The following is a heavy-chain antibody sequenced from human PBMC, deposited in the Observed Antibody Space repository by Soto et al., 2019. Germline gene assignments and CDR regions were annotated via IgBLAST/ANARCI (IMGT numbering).Heavy chain of an antibody. CDR2: IYYSGSA. Sequence: QVQLHESGPGLVKPSETLSLTCTVSGGSISSSSYYWGWIRQPPGKGLEWIGSIYYSGSAYYNPSLKSPITIPGASSRNSSSLSLASRTAGDPAVYYCVRQGSCVFPTLSWGLGTLLTVSS. J-gene: IGHJ4*02. CDR3: VRQGSCVFPTLS. CDR1: GGSISSSSYY. V-gene: IGHV4-39*01.